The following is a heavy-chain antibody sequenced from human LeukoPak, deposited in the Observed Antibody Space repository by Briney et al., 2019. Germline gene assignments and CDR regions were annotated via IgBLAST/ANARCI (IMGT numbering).Heavy chain of an antibody. CDR2: KYYTRST. J-gene: IGHJ4*02. Sequence: SETLSLTCNVSGGSLSRYYWSCIRQPPGKELEWISYKYYTRSTNYNTPLKSRLTISLDTSKNQFSLSVSSVTAADTAVYYCARLMVGSCCYYVKDVWGQGTLVTVSS. CDR1: GGSLSRYY. D-gene: IGHD2-15*01. V-gene: IGHV4-59*08. CDR3: ARLMVGSCCYYVKDV.